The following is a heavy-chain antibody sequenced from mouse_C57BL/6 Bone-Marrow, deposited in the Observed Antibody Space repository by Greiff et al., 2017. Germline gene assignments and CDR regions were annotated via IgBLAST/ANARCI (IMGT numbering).Heavy chain of an antibody. D-gene: IGHD1-1*01. CDR2: INPSNGGT. V-gene: IGHV1-53*01. CDR3: APITTVVENAMDY. CDR1: GYTFTSYW. Sequence: VQLQQPGTELVKPGASVKLSCKASGYTFTSYWMHWVKQRPGQGLEWIGNINPSNGGTNYNEKFKSKATLTVDKSSSTAYMQLSSLTSEDSAVYYWAPITTVVENAMDYWGQGTSVTVSS. J-gene: IGHJ4*01.